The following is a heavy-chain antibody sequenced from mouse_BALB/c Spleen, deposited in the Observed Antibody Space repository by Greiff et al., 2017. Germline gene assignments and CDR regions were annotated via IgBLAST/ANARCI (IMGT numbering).Heavy chain of an antibody. CDR2: ISSGGSYT. V-gene: IGHV5-6*01. CDR3: ARQRYYGNYLDY. D-gene: IGHD2-1*01. Sequence: EVQRVESGGDLVKPGGSLKLSCAASGFTFSSYGMSWVRQTPDKRLEWVATISSGGSYTYYPDSVKGRFTISRDNAKNTLYLQMSSLKSEDTAMYYCARQRYYGNYLDYWGQGTTLTVSS. CDR1: GFTFSSYG. J-gene: IGHJ2*01.